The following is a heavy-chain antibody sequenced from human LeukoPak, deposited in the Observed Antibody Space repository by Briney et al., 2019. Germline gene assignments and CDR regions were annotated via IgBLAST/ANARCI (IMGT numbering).Heavy chain of an antibody. CDR3: ARNQQLGGHSYYYYGMDV. Sequence: PGGSLRLSCAASGFTFSSCSMNWVRQAPGKGLEWVSGISGGGVTTYYADSVKGRFTISRDNSKNTLYLQMNSLRADDTAIYYCARNQQLGGHSYYYYGMDVWGQGTTVTVSS. CDR1: GFTFSSCS. V-gene: IGHV3-23*01. J-gene: IGHJ6*02. D-gene: IGHD3-16*01. CDR2: ISGGGVTT.